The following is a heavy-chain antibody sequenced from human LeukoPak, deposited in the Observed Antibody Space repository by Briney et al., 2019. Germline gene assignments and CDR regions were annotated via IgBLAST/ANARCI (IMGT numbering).Heavy chain of an antibody. CDR1: GYTFTSYG. CDR2: ISAYNGNT. CDR3: ARVGFTDNTMTTSLYYYYYMDV. V-gene: IGHV1-18*01. Sequence: ASVKVSCKASGYTFTSYGITWVRQAPGQGLEWMGWISAYNGNTNYAQKLQGRVTMTTDTSTSTAYMELRSLRSDDTAVYYCARVGFTDNTMTTSLYYYYYMDVWGKGTTVTVSS. J-gene: IGHJ6*03. D-gene: IGHD4-17*01.